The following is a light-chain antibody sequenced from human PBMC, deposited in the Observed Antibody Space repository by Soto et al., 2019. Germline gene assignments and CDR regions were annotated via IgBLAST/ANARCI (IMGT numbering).Light chain of an antibody. Sequence: QSVLTQPPSASGTPGQRVTISCSGTSSSIESNYVYWYQQLPGTAPRLLIYKNNPRPSGVPDRFSGPKSGTSAFLAISALRSEDEADYYCTVWDDSLRGRLFGGGTKLTVL. CDR3: TVWDDSLRGRL. CDR1: SSSIESNY. CDR2: KNN. J-gene: IGLJ2*01. V-gene: IGLV1-47*01.